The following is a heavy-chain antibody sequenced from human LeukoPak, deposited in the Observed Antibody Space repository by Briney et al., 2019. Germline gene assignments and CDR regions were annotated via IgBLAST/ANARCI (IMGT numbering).Heavy chain of an antibody. CDR2: MSYDGNNK. CDR1: GFTFSHYS. CDR3: ARTSGVRVQLWTELDY. Sequence: GESLRLSCAASGFTFSHYSMHWVRQAPGKGLEWVAVMSYDGNNKYYADSVKGRFTVSRDNSKNTLYLQMNSLRVEDMAVYYCARTSGVRVQLWTELDYWGQGTLVTVSS. V-gene: IGHV3-30-3*01. J-gene: IGHJ4*02. D-gene: IGHD3-16*01.